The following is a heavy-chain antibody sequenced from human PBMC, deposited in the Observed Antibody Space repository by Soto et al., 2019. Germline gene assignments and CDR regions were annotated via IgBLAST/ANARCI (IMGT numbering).Heavy chain of an antibody. V-gene: IGHV3-23*01. D-gene: IGHD2-15*01. J-gene: IGHJ4*02. CDR2: ISGSGGST. CDR3: VRGYCSGGSCYSIGFSDY. CDR1: GFTFSSYA. Sequence: EVQLLESGGGLVQPGGSLRLSCAASGFTFSSYAMSWVRQAPGKGLEWVSAISGSGGSTYYADSVKGRFTISRDNSKNTLYLQMNSLRAEDTAVYYCVRGYCSGGSCYSIGFSDYWGQGTLVTVSS.